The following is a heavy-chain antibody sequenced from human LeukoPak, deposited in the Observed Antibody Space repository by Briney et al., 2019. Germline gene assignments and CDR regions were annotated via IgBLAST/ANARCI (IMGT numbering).Heavy chain of an antibody. CDR1: GYTFTSYG. Sequence: ASVKVSCKASGYTFTSYGISWVRQAPGQGLEWMGWISAYNGNTNYAQKLQGRVTMTTDTSTSTAYMELRSLRSDDTAVYYCARVFRYCSSTSCYKYDYWGPGTLVTVSS. CDR3: ARVFRYCSSTSCYKYDY. CDR2: ISAYNGNT. J-gene: IGHJ4*02. D-gene: IGHD2-2*01. V-gene: IGHV1-18*01.